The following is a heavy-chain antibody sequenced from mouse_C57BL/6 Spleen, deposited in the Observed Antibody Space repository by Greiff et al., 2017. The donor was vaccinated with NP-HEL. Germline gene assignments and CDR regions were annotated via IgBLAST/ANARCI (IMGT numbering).Heavy chain of an antibody. CDR2: IYPGDGDT. CDR3: ARVYDYDEGGYYAMDY. CDR1: GYAFSSYW. J-gene: IGHJ4*01. V-gene: IGHV1-80*01. Sequence: QVQLQQSGAELVKPGASVKISCKASGYAFSSYWMNWVKQRPGKGLEWIGQIYPGDGDTNYNGKFKGKATLTADKSSSTAYMQLSSLTSEDSAVYYCARVYDYDEGGYYAMDYWGQGTSVTVSS. D-gene: IGHD2-4*01.